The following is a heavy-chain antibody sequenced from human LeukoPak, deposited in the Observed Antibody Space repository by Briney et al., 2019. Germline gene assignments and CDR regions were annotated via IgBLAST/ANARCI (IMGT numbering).Heavy chain of an antibody. Sequence: TSETLSLTCTVSGGSISSYYWSWIRQPPGKGLEWIGYIYDSGSTNYNPSLTSRVTISVDTSKNQFSLKPSSVTAADTAVYYCARATAPPSNYYDSSGIPLWFDPWGQGTLVTVSS. CDR2: IYDSGST. CDR3: ARATAPPSNYYDSSGIPLWFDP. J-gene: IGHJ5*02. CDR1: GGSISSYY. D-gene: IGHD3-22*01. V-gene: IGHV4-59*01.